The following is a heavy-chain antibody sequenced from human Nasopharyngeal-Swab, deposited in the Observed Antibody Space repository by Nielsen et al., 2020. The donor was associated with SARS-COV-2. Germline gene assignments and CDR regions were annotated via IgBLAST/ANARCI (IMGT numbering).Heavy chain of an antibody. CDR1: GGSISSGGYY. Sequence: SETLSLTCTVSGGSISSGGYYWSWICQHPGKGLEWIGYIYYSGSTYYNPSLKSRVTVSVDTSKNQFSLRLSSVTAADTAVYYCARDYGGSHSLYYHYGMDVWGQGTTVTVSS. CDR2: IYYSGST. D-gene: IGHD4-23*01. V-gene: IGHV4-31*03. CDR3: ARDYGGSHSLYYHYGMDV. J-gene: IGHJ6*02.